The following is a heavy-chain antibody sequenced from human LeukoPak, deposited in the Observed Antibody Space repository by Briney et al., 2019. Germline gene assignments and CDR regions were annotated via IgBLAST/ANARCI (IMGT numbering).Heavy chain of an antibody. CDR1: GASISAFH. CDR3: ARKGGDY. V-gene: IGHV4-4*07. Sequence: SETPSLTCTVSGASISAFHWTWFQQPAGKGLEWIGLIYSSGSTLFNPSLKSRVAMSVDLTKNQLSLKLTSVTAADTAMYYCARKGGDYWGRGTLVTVSS. J-gene: IGHJ4*02. CDR2: IYSSGST.